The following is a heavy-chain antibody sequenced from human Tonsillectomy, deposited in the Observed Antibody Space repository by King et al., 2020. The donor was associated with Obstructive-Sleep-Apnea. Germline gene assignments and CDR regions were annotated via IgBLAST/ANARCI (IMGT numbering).Heavy chain of an antibody. Sequence: QVQLQESGPGLVKPSGTLSLTCAVSGGSISSSNWWSWVRQPPGKGLEWIGEIYHSGSTNYNPSLKSRVTISVDKSKNQFSLQLSSVTAADTAVYYCARDGRDGYNWDYYYGMDVWGQGTTVTVSS. CDR2: IYHSGST. D-gene: IGHD5-24*01. CDR3: ARDGRDGYNWDYYYGMDV. CDR1: GGSISSSNW. V-gene: IGHV4-4*02. J-gene: IGHJ6*02.